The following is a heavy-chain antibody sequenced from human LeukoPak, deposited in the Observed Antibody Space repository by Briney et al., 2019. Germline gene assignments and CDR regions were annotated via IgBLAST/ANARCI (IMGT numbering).Heavy chain of an antibody. D-gene: IGHD2-2*01. CDR3: ARDTFFSCSSTSCSDY. Sequence: SVKVSCKASGGTFSSYAISWVRQAPGQGLEWMGRFIPIFGTANYAQKFQGRVTITTDESTSTAYMELSSLRSEDTAVYYCARDTFFSCSSTSCSDYWGQGTLVTVSS. CDR2: FIPIFGTA. CDR1: GGTFSSYA. V-gene: IGHV1-69*05. J-gene: IGHJ4*02.